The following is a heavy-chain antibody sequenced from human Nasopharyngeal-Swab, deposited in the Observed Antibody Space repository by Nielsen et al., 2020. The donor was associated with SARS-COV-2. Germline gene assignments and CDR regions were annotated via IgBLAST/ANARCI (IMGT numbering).Heavy chain of an antibody. CDR3: ARQGTHYYGSGSYYTQFDY. J-gene: IGHJ4*02. CDR2: IYPGDSDT. Sequence: KVSCKGSGYSFTSYWIGWVRQMPGKGLEWMGIIYPGDSDTRYSPSFQGQVTIPADKSISTAYLQWSSLKASDTAMYYCARQGTHYYGSGSYYTQFDYWGQGTLVTVSS. V-gene: IGHV5-51*01. D-gene: IGHD3-10*01. CDR1: GYSFTSYW.